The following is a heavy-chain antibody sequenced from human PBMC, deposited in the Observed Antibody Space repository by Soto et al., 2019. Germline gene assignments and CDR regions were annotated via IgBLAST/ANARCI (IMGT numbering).Heavy chain of an antibody. CDR1: GFTFSSND. Sequence: EVQLVESGGGLIQPGGSLRLSCAASGFTFSSNDMNWVRQAPGKGLEWVSLIYSGGSTYYADPVKGRFTISRDNSKNTLYLQMRSLRAEDTAVYYSATRPLLPGASWGQGTMVTVSS. CDR2: IYSGGST. D-gene: IGHD3-22*01. J-gene: IGHJ3*01. V-gene: IGHV3-53*01. CDR3: ATRPLLPGAS.